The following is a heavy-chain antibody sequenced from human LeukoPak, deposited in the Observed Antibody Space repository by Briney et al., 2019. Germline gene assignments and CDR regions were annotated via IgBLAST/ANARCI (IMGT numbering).Heavy chain of an antibody. J-gene: IGHJ4*02. CDR3: ARDPGYSSGWPGIFDY. CDR1: GFTFSGSA. V-gene: IGHV3-30*01. CDR2: ISYDGSNK. Sequence: PGRSLRLSCAASGFTFSGSAMHWVRQAPGKGLEWVAVISYDGSNKYYADSVKGRFTISRDNSKNTLYLQMNSLRAEDTAVYYCARDPGYSSGWPGIFDYWGQGTLVTVSS. D-gene: IGHD6-19*01.